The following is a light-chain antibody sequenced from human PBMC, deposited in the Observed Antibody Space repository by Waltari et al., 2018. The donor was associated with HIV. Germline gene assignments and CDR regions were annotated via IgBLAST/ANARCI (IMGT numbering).Light chain of an antibody. CDR2: AAS. CDR1: QSVSSF. CDR3: QQRSNWPPLT. V-gene: IGKV3-11*01. J-gene: IGKJ4*01. Sequence: IVLTQSPATLSLSPGERATLSCRASQSVSSFLAWYQQKPGQAPRLLIYAASNRATGIPARFSGSGSGTDFTLTISSLEPEDSAVYYCQQRSNWPPLTFGGGTKVEIK.